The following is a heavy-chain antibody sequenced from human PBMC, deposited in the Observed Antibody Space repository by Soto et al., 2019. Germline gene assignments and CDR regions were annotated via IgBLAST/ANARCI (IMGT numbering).Heavy chain of an antibody. CDR1: GFTFSSYA. CDR2: ISYDGSNK. D-gene: IGHD2-2*01. J-gene: IGHJ6*02. Sequence: QVQLVESGGGVVQPGRSLRLSCAASGFTFSSYAMHWVRQAPGKGLEWVAVISYDGSNKYYADSVKGRFTISRDNSKITLYLQMNSLRAEDTAVYYCARDQLPYCSSTSCLYYYYGMDVWGQGTTVTVSS. CDR3: ARDQLPYCSSTSCLYYYYGMDV. V-gene: IGHV3-30-3*01.